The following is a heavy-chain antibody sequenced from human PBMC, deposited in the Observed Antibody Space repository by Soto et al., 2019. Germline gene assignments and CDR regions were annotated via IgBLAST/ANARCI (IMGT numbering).Heavy chain of an antibody. CDR2: IYYSGST. CDR3: ARRGGGSYSHAYFDY. V-gene: IGHV4-39*01. Sequence: QLQLQESGPGLVKPSETLSLTCTVSGGSISSSSYYWGWIRQPPGKGLEWIGSIYYSGSTYYNPSLKSRVIISVDTSKNRFSLKLSSVTAADTAVYYCARRGGGSYSHAYFDYWGQGTLVTVSS. CDR1: GGSISSSSYY. D-gene: IGHD1-26*01. J-gene: IGHJ4*02.